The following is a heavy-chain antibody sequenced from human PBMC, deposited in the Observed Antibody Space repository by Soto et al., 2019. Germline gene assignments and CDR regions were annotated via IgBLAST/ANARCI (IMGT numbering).Heavy chain of an antibody. CDR3: AKSRTNYYDNSGYFS. Sequence: EVQLLESGGGSVQPGGSLRLSCAASGFTFNSYAMSWVRQAPGKGLEWVSAISARGGSTSYADSVKGRFTISRDNSKNTLYLQVNSLRAEDTALYYCAKSRTNYYDNSGYFSWGQGTLVTVSS. CDR2: ISARGGST. V-gene: IGHV3-23*01. J-gene: IGHJ4*02. D-gene: IGHD3-22*01. CDR1: GFTFNSYA.